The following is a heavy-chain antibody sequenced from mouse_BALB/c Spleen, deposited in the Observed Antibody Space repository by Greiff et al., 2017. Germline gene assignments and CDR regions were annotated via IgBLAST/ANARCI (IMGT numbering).Heavy chain of an antibody. CDR2: IDPANGNT. V-gene: IGHV14-3*02. CDR3: ARVTTVVANPYFDY. CDR1: GFNIKDTY. D-gene: IGHD1-1*01. Sequence: VHVKQSGAELVKPGASVKLSCTASGFNIKDTYMHWVKQRPEQGLEWIGRIDPANGNTKYDPKFQGKATITADTSSNTAYLQLSSLTSEDTAVYYCARVTTVVANPYFDYWGQGTTLTVSS. J-gene: IGHJ2*01.